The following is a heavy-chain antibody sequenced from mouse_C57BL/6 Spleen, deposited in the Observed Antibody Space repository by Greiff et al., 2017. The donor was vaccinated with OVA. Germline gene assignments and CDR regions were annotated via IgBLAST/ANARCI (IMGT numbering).Heavy chain of an antibody. Sequence: QVQLQQPGAELVKPGASVKMSCKASGYTFTSYWITWVKQRPGQGLEWIGDIYPGSGSTNYNEKFKSKATLTVDTSSSTAYMQLSSLTSEDSAVDCSARGGYGSNYFDYWGQGTTLTVSS. CDR3: ARGGYGSNYFDY. V-gene: IGHV1-55*01. D-gene: IGHD1-1*01. CDR1: GYTFTSYW. J-gene: IGHJ2*01. CDR2: IYPGSGST.